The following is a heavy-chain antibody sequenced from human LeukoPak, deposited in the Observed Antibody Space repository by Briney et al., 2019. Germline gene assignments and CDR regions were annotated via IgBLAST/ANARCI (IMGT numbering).Heavy chain of an antibody. V-gene: IGHV4-59*12. J-gene: IGHJ4*02. CDR3: ARRWCSGGACYPWHFDL. CDR2: ISYSGST. D-gene: IGHD2-21*01. CDR1: GASISTYY. Sequence: PSETLSPTCSVSGASISTYYWSWIRQPPGKGLEWIGYISYSGSTNYNPSLKSRVTISADTSKNQFSLRLSSLNAADTAVYYCARRWCSGGACYPWHFDLWGQGTLVTVSS.